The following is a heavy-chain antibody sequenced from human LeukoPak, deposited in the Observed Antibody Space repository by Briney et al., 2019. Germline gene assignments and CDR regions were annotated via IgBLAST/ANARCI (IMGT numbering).Heavy chain of an antibody. V-gene: IGHV3-30*04. CDR3: AARRDGDYVLLDY. CDR1: GVTFTTYA. D-gene: IGHD4-17*01. CDR2: ISYDGTNK. Sequence: QPGGSLRLSCTASGVTFTTYAIHWVRQAPGKGLEWVAVISYDGTNKYYADSVKGRFTISRDNSKNTLFLQMNSLRPEDTAVYYCAARRDGDYVLLDYWGQGTLVTVSS. J-gene: IGHJ4*02.